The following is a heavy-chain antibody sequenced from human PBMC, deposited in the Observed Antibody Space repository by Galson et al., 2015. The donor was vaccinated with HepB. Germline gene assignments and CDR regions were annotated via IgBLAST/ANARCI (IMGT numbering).Heavy chain of an antibody. D-gene: IGHD3-9*01. J-gene: IGHJ4*02. CDR2: ISYDGSNK. CDR1: GFTFSSYA. CDR3: ARASTKLTYYDILTGVGFDY. Sequence: SLRLSCAASGFTFSSYAMHWVRQAPGKGLEWVAVISYDGSNKYYADSVKGRFTISRDNSKNTLCLQMNSLRAEDTAVYYCARASTKLTYYDILTGVGFDYWGQGTLVTVSS. V-gene: IGHV3-30*04.